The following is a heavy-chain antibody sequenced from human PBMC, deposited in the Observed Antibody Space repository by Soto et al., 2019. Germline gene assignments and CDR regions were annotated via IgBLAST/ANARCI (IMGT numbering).Heavy chain of an antibody. CDR1: GYTFTSYY. J-gene: IGHJ4*02. Sequence: ASVKVSCKASGYTFTSYYMHWVRQAPGQGLEWMGIINPSGGSTSYAQKFQGRVTMTRDTSTSTVYIELSSLRSEDTAVYYCARKGITGTSEYYFDYWGQGTLVTVSS. D-gene: IGHD1-20*01. CDR3: ARKGITGTSEYYFDY. CDR2: INPSGGST. V-gene: IGHV1-46*01.